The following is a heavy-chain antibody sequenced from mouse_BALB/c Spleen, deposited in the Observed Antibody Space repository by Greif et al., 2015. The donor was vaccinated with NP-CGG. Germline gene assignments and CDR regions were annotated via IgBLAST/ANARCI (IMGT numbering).Heavy chain of an antibody. CDR1: GYSFTGYF. CDR2: INPYNGDT. V-gene: IGHV1-37*01. J-gene: IGHJ3*01. Sequence: VQLKQSGPELVKPGASVKISCKASGYSFTGYFMNWVKQSHGKSLEWIGRINPYNGDTFYNQKFKGKATLTVDKSSSTAHMGLLSLTSEDSAVYYCGRGGDYYGSSLVTAYWGQGTLVTVSA. D-gene: IGHD1-1*01. CDR3: GRGGDYYGSSLVTAY.